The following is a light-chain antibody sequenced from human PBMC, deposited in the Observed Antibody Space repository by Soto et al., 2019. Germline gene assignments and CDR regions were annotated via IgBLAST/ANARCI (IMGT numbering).Light chain of an antibody. J-gene: IGKJ1*01. CDR3: HQYDSYYSGA. CDR1: QTINSW. Sequence: DSQSTHSPSSLSSSVGYRFTITCLASQTINSWLAWYQQKPGKAPTVLIFDASSLKTGVPSTLSGSGSGTAFTLTIRNIQHADFVTSYCHQYDSYYSGAFGQGTTVDIK. CDR2: DAS. V-gene: IGKV1-5*01.